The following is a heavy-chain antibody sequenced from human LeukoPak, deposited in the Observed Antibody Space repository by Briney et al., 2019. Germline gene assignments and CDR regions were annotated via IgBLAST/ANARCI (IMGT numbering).Heavy chain of an antibody. CDR3: ARQRGSGCLDY. CDR1: RFTLSNYW. D-gene: IGHD6-19*01. CDR2: IKQDGSET. Sequence: AGGSLRLSCAASRFTLSNYWMSWVRQAPGKGLEWVVNIKQDGSETYYVDSVKGRFTISRDNAKNSLSLQMNSLRAEDTAVYYCARQRGSGCLDYWGQGTLVTVSS. J-gene: IGHJ4*02. V-gene: IGHV3-7*01.